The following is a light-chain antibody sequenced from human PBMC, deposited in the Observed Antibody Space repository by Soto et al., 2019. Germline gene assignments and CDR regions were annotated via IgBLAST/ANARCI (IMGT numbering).Light chain of an antibody. J-gene: IGKJ4*01. CDR2: VAS. CDR3: QQYNKWPLT. CDR1: QSLYSN. V-gene: IGKV3-15*01. Sequence: EIVMTQSPATLSVSPGERATLSCRASQSLYSNLAWYQQKPGQAPRLLIYVASTRATGVSARFSGSGSGTEFTLTISSLQSEDFAVYYCQQYNKWPLTFGGGTKVDI.